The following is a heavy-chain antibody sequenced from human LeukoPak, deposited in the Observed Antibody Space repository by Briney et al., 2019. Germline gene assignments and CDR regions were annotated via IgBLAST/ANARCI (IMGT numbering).Heavy chain of an antibody. V-gene: IGHV3-33*06. CDR3: AKDLVVVDV. D-gene: IGHD2-15*01. CDR1: GFTFSSYG. Sequence: GGSLRLSCAASGFTFSSYGMHWVRQAPGKGLEWVAVIWYDGSNEYYADSVKGRFTISRDNSKNTLYLQMNSLRAEDTAVYYCAKDLVVVDVWGQGTTVTVSS. CDR2: IWYDGSNE. J-gene: IGHJ6*02.